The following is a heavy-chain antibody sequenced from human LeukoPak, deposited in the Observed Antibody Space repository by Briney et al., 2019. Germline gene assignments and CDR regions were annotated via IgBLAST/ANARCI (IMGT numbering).Heavy chain of an antibody. J-gene: IGHJ4*02. CDR3: ARYHRGSYYFDY. V-gene: IGHV4-59*01. D-gene: IGHD1-26*01. CDR2: IYYGGST. CDR1: GDSTNTYF. Sequence: SETLSLTCTISGDSTNTYFWSWIRQPPGKGLEWIGYIYYGGSTSYNPSLKSRVTISVDTSKNQLSLKLSSVTAADTAVYYCARYHRGSYYFDYWGQGTLVTVSS.